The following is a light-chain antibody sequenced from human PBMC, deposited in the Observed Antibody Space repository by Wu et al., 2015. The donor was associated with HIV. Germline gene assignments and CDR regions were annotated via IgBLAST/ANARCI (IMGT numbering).Light chain of an antibody. CDR2: GAS. CDR3: QQYNEWPRT. Sequence: EIVMTQSPDTLSVSPGERATLSCRASQSVTYKLGWYQQKPGQAPRLLVYGASARATGIPARFSASGSETDFTLTISSVQPEDFAVYFCQQYNEWPRTFGQGTRVEIK. V-gene: IGKV3-15*01. J-gene: IGKJ1*01. CDR1: QSVTYK.